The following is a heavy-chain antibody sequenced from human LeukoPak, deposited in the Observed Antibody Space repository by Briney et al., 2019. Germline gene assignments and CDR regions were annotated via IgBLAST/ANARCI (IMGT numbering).Heavy chain of an antibody. CDR2: IYYSGRT. V-gene: IGHV4-59*01. CDR3: ARDPKDFYDTSNYLYFDY. J-gene: IGHJ4*02. D-gene: IGHD3-22*01. CDR1: GGSISTNY. Sequence: SETLSFTCTVFGGSISTNYWSWIRQPPGKGLEWIGYIYYSGRTNYNPSLKSRVTISIDTSKNQFSLKLSSVTAADTAVYYCARDPKDFYDTSNYLYFDYWGRGTLVTVSS.